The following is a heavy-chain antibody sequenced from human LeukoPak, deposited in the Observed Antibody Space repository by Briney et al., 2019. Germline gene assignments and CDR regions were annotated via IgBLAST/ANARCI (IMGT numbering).Heavy chain of an antibody. V-gene: IGHV3-7*01. CDR3: ARESNPYDFWSGPTWYYFDY. CDR1: GFTFSSYW. CDR2: IKQDGSEK. Sequence: GGSLRLPCAASGFTFSSYWMSWVRQAPGKGLEWVANIKQDGSEKYYVDSVKGRFTISRDNAKNSLYLQMNSLRAEDTAVYYCARESNPYDFWSGPTWYYFDYWGQGTLVTVSS. D-gene: IGHD3-3*01. J-gene: IGHJ4*02.